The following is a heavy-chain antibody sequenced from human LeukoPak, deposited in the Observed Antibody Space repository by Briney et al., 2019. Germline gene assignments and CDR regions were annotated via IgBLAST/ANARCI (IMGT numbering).Heavy chain of an antibody. CDR1: GGSISSSSYY. J-gene: IGHJ5*02. D-gene: IGHD3-3*01. CDR2: IYYSGST. V-gene: IGHV4-39*01. Sequence: SETLSLTCTVSGGSISSSSYYWGWIRQPPGKGLEWIGSIYYSGSTYYNPSLKSRVTISVDTSKDQFSLKLSSVTAADTAVYYCARQVNYDFWSGYSPFNWFDPWGQGTLVTVSS. CDR3: ARQVNYDFWSGYSPFNWFDP.